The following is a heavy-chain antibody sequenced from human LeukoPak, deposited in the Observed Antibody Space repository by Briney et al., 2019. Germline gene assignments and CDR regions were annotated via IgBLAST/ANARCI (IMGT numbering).Heavy chain of an antibody. CDR2: IYYGGSIT. Sequence: PGGSLRLSCAASGFTFSNYAMHWVRQAPGKGLEWVAVIYYGGSITFYTDSVKGRFTISRDNSRSTLYLQMNSLRPEDTAVYYCAKDILTGYYGPTGDWGQGTLVTVSS. D-gene: IGHD3-9*01. V-gene: IGHV3-30*18. CDR3: AKDILTGYYGPTGD. CDR1: GFTFSNYA. J-gene: IGHJ4*02.